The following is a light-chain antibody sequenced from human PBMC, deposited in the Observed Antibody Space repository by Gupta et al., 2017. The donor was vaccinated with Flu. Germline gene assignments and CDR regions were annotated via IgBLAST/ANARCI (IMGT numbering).Light chain of an antibody. CDR1: SSNIGAGYN. CDR3: QSYDSSLSASV. V-gene: IGLV1-40*01. J-gene: IGLJ3*02. CDR2: TNS. Sequence: QSVLTQPPSVSGAPGLRVTISCTGSSSNIGAGYNVHWYQHLPGAVPKLLIYTNSNRPSGVPDRFSASKSGTSATLAITGLQAEDEADYYCQSYDSSLSASVFGGGTKLTVL.